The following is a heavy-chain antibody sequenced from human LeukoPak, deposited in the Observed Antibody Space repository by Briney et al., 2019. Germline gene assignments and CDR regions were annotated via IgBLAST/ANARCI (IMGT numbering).Heavy chain of an antibody. CDR3: ASEVGKVTTADY. Sequence: PSETLSLTCTVSGGSISSSSYYWGWIRQPPGKGLEWIGSIYYSGSTYYNPSLKSRVAISVDTSKNQFSLKLSSVTAADTAVYYCASEVGKVTTADYWGQGTLVTVSS. J-gene: IGHJ4*02. CDR2: IYYSGST. CDR1: GGSISSSSYY. V-gene: IGHV4-39*01. D-gene: IGHD4-11*01.